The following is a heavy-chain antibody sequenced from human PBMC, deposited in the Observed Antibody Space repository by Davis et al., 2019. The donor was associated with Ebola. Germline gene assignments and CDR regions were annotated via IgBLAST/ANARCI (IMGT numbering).Heavy chain of an antibody. V-gene: IGHV4-39*07. CDR2: INHSGST. CDR1: GGSISSSSYY. J-gene: IGHJ6*02. D-gene: IGHD2-15*01. Sequence: MPSETLSLTCTVSGGSISSSSYYWGWIRQPPGKGLEWIGEINHSGSTHYNPSLKSRVTISVDTSKNQFSLKLSSVTAADTAVYYCVRDEIVVVAATPYYYYGMDVWGQGTTVTVSS. CDR3: VRDEIVVVAATPYYYYGMDV.